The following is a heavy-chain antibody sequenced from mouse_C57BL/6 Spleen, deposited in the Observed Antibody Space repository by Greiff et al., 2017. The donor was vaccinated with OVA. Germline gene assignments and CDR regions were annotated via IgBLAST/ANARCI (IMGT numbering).Heavy chain of an antibody. Sequence: EVQLQQSGPELVKPGASVKISCKASGYTFTDYYMNWVKQSHGKSLEWIGDINPNNGGTSYNQKFKGKATLTVDKSSSTAYMELRSLTSEDSAVYYCARLYYEVGYFDYWGQGTTLTVSS. CDR1: GYTFTDYY. D-gene: IGHD1-1*01. V-gene: IGHV1-26*01. CDR3: ARLYYEVGYFDY. CDR2: INPNNGGT. J-gene: IGHJ2*01.